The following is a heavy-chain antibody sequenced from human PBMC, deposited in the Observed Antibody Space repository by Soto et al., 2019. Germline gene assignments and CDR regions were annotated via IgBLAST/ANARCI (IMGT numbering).Heavy chain of an antibody. CDR1: GYTFTSYG. CDR2: ISAYNGNT. Sequence: GASVKVSCKASGYTFTSYGISWVRQAPGQGLEWMGWISAYNGNTNYAQKLQGRVTMTTDTSTSTAYMELRSLRSDDTAVYYCARVPLYGDYVIWFDPWGQGTLVTVSS. V-gene: IGHV1-18*01. J-gene: IGHJ5*02. D-gene: IGHD4-17*01. CDR3: ARVPLYGDYVIWFDP.